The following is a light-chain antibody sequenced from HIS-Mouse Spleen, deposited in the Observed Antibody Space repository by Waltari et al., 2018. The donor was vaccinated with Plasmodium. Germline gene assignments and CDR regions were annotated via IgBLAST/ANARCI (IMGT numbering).Light chain of an antibody. V-gene: IGLV2-14*03. CDR3: SSYTSSSTLV. CDR2: DVS. Sequence: QSALTQPASVSGSPGQSITISCTGTSSDVGGYNYVSCYQQHPGKAPKLMIYDVSNRTSGVTHRFSGSKSGNTASLTISGLQAEDEADYYCSSYTSSSTLVFGGGTKLTVL. J-gene: IGLJ3*02. CDR1: SSDVGGYNY.